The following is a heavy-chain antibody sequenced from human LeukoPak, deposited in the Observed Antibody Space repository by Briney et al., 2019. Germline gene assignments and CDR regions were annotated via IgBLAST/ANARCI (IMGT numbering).Heavy chain of an antibody. CDR1: GGSINSHSYY. CDR2: VYYDGTS. CDR3: VRHISTNTGYFDS. D-gene: IGHD5-24*01. V-gene: IGHV4-39*01. Sequence: SETLSLTCTVSGGSINSHSYYWGWIRQTPGKGLEWIGSVYYDGTSYSNPSLSSRVAIFVDTSRDRFSLDLSFVTAADTALYYCVRHISTNTGYFDSCGQGTLVSVSS. J-gene: IGHJ4*02.